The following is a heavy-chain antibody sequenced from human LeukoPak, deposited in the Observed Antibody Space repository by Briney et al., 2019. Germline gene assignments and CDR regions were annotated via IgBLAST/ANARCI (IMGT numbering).Heavy chain of an antibody. CDR2: ISDSSSYI. J-gene: IGHJ4*02. Sequence: GGTLRLSCAASGFTFSSYNMNWVRQAPGKGLEWVSSISDSSSYIYYADSVRGRFTISRDNAKNSLYPQMNSLRAEDTAMYYCARADLSRSYFQPHFLDYWGQGTLVTVSS. CDR3: ARADLSRSYFQPHFLDY. CDR1: GFTFSSYN. D-gene: IGHD1-26*01. V-gene: IGHV3-21*01.